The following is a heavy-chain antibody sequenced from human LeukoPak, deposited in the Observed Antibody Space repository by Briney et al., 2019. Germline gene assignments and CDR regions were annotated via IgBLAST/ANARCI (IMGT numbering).Heavy chain of an antibody. V-gene: IGHV4-4*07. D-gene: IGHD5-12*01. CDR2: IYSSGTT. J-gene: IGHJ5*02. CDR3: ASGSSGYDP. CDR1: GGSISNYY. Sequence: PSETLSLTCTVSGGSISNYYWSWIRQPAGKGLEWIGRIYSSGTTIYNPSLKSRVTMSVDTSENQFSLKLSSVTAADTAVYFCASGSSGYDPWGQGTLVTVSS.